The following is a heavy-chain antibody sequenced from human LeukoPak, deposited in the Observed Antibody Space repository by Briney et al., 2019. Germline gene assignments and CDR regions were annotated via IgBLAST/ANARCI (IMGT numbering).Heavy chain of an antibody. CDR1: GGSIRSSYYY. V-gene: IGHV4-39*07. D-gene: IGHD6-19*01. CDR2: IYDSGST. J-gene: IGHJ4*02. Sequence: PSETLSLTCTVSGGSIRSSYYYWGWIRQPPGKGLEWIGSIYDSGSTNYNPSLKSRVTISVDTSKNQFSLKLSSVTAADTAVYYCARIGRATYSSGWYPPGIWGQGTLVTVSS. CDR3: ARIGRATYSSGWYPPGI.